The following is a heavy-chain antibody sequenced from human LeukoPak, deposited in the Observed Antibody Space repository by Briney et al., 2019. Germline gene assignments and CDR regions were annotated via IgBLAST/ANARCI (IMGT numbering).Heavy chain of an antibody. CDR2: ISGSGGST. CDR3: AASNLPALFDY. V-gene: IGHV3-23*01. Sequence: GGSLRLPCAASGFTFSSYAMSWVRQAPGKGLEWVSAISGSGGSTYYADSVKGRFTISRDNSKNTLYLQMNSLRAEDTAVYYCAASNLPALFDYWGQGTLVTVSS. CDR1: GFTFSSYA. J-gene: IGHJ4*02.